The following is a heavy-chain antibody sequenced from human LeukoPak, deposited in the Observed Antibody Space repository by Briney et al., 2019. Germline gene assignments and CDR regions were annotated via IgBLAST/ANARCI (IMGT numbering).Heavy chain of an antibody. Sequence: GGSLRLSCAASGFIFSDYYMSWIRQAPGKGLEWVSYISSSSSYTNYADSVKGRFTISRDNAKNSLYLQMNSLRAEDTAVYYCARVTTTVIDYWGQGTLVTVSS. D-gene: IGHD4-17*01. J-gene: IGHJ4*02. CDR2: ISSSSSYT. CDR3: ARVTTTVIDY. CDR1: GFIFSDYY. V-gene: IGHV3-11*06.